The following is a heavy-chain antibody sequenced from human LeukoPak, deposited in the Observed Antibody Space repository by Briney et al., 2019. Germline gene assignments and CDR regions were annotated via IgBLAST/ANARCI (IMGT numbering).Heavy chain of an antibody. CDR1: GFTFSSYG. CDR3: ARRAGAYSHPYDY. Sequence: GGSLRLSCAASGFTFSSYGMSWVRQAPGKGLEWVSAITATSSSTHDADSVKGRFTISRDSSKNTLYLQMNSLRAEDTAVYYCARRAGAYSHPYDYWGQGTLVTVSS. J-gene: IGHJ4*02. CDR2: ITATSSST. D-gene: IGHD4/OR15-4a*01. V-gene: IGHV3-23*01.